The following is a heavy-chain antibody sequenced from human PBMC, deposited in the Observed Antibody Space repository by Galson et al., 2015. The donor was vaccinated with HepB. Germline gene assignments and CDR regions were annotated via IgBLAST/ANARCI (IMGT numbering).Heavy chain of an antibody. V-gene: IGHV5-51*01. CDR2: IYPGDSDT. J-gene: IGHJ4*02. Sequence: QSGAEVKKPGESLKISCKGSAYSFATYWIAWVRQMPGKGLEWMGIIYPGDSDTRYSPSFQGQVTISADKSISTAYLQWSSLQASDTAVYYCARHGVLGATQSYYDYWGQGTLVTVSS. CDR1: AYSFATYW. D-gene: IGHD1-26*01. CDR3: ARHGVLGATQSYYDY.